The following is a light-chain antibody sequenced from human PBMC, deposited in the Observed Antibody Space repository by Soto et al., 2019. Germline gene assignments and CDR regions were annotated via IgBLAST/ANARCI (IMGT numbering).Light chain of an antibody. CDR2: GNS. CDR1: SSNIGAGYD. Sequence: QSVLTKPPSVSGAPGQRVTISCTGSSSNIGAGYDVHWYQQLPGTAPKLLIYGNSNRPSGVPDRFSGSKSGTSASLAITGLRAEDEADYYCQSYDSSLSGWVFSGGTKLTVL. J-gene: IGLJ3*02. V-gene: IGLV1-40*01. CDR3: QSYDSSLSGWV.